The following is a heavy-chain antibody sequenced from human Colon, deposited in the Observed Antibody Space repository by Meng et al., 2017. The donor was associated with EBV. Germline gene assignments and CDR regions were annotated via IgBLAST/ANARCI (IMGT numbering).Heavy chain of an antibody. D-gene: IGHD2-21*02. J-gene: IGHJ5*02. CDR1: GHSISSGDYS. CDR2: IYHGGTT. CDR3: ARGPYCGGDCYWFDP. V-gene: IGHV4-30-2*01. Sequence: LLLQDSDHGLVQPSQSLSLTCAVSGHSISSGDYSWSWIRQPPGQGLEWIGYIYHGGTTYNTSLKSRVTISVDNSKNQFSLRLTSVTAADTAVYYCARGPYCGGDCYWFDPWGQGTLVTVSS.